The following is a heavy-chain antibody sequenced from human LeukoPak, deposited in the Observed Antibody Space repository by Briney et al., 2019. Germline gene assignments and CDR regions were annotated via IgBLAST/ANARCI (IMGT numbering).Heavy chain of an antibody. V-gene: IGHV3-21*01. J-gene: IGHJ6*02. CDR3: ARDHPHGSGSYYNNYYYYGMDV. CDR1: GFTFSSYS. D-gene: IGHD3-10*01. Sequence: GGSLRLSCAASGFTFSSYSMNWVRQAPGKGLEWVSSISSSTSYIYYADAVRGRFTISRDNAKNSLYLQMNSLRAEDTAVYYCARDHPHGSGSYYNNYYYYGMDVWGQGTTVTVSS. CDR2: ISSSTSYI.